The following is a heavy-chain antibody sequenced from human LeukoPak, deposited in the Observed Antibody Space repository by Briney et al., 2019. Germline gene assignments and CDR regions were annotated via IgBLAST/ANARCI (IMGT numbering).Heavy chain of an antibody. CDR2: IYNGGTP. J-gene: IGHJ6*02. CDR1: GLTVSNNY. D-gene: IGHD3-10*01. V-gene: IGHV3-66*01. Sequence: PGRCLSLSCAADGLTVSNNYMTWARHDPGTGLEWDSIIYNGGTPYYAGSVKGRSTISRENSKNTLFLQMNNLTAEDTAVYYCARDQDTSYGYYHYFYRMDVWGQGTTVTVSS. CDR3: ARDQDTSYGYYHYFYRMDV.